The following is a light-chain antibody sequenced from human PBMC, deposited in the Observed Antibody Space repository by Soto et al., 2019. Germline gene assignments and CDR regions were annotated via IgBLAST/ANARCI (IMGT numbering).Light chain of an antibody. J-gene: IGKJ1*01. CDR2: AVS. Sequence: EIMMTQSPGTLSASPGERATLSCRASQRVSSNLAWYQQKPGQAPRLLIYAVSTRATGIPARFSGSGSGTEFTLTISSRHSEDFAVYCGQQYNRLPLTFGQGTKVEIK. CDR3: QQYNRLPLT. V-gene: IGKV3-15*01. CDR1: QRVSSN.